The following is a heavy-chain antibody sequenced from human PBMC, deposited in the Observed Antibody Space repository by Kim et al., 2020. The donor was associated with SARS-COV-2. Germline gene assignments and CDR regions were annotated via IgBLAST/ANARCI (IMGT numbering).Heavy chain of an antibody. J-gene: IGHJ4*02. Sequence: SETLSLTCTVSGGSISSSSYYWGWIRQPPGKGLEWIGSIYYSGSTYYNPSLKSRVTISVDTSKNQFSLKLSSVTAADAAVYYCARHFDCYSGYSDYWGQGTLVTVSS. CDR2: IYYSGST. D-gene: IGHD2-21*01. CDR1: GGSISSSSYY. CDR3: ARHFDCYSGYSDY. V-gene: IGHV4-39*01.